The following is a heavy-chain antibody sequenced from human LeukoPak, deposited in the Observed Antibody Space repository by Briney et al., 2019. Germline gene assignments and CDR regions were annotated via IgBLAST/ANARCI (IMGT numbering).Heavy chain of an antibody. D-gene: IGHD3-22*01. CDR1: GYTFTSYG. Sequence: ASVKVSCKASGYTFTSYGISWVRQAPGQGLEWMGWISAYNGNTNYAQKLQGRVTMTTDTSTSTAYMELRSLRSEDTAVYYCARPPKYYYDSSGYYNYWGQGTLVTVSS. CDR3: ARPPKYYYDSSGYYNY. CDR2: ISAYNGNT. J-gene: IGHJ4*02. V-gene: IGHV1-18*01.